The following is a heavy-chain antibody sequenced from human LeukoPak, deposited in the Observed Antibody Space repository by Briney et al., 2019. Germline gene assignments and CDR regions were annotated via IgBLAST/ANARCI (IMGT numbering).Heavy chain of an antibody. D-gene: IGHD2-2*01. CDR3: ARDGTSTFDY. V-gene: IGHV3-48*04. Sequence: GGSLRLSCAASGFTFSTYSKNWVRQAPGKGLEWVSYISSSSSTIYYADSVKGRFTISRDNAKNSLYLQMNSLRAEDTAVYYCARDGTSTFDYWGQGTLVTVSS. CDR1: GFTFSTYS. J-gene: IGHJ4*02. CDR2: ISSSSSTI.